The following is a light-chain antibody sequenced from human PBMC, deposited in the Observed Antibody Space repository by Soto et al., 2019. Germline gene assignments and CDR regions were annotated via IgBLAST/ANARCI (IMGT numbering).Light chain of an antibody. CDR2: SAS. J-gene: IGKJ1*01. CDR1: QGIDNW. Sequence: DIQMTQSPSSVSASVGDRVTITCRASQGIDNWLAWYQQKPGTAPKLLIYSASSLQSGVPSRFSGSGSCTDFTLTINNLQPEDFATYFCQQADSFPRTFGQGTRV. V-gene: IGKV1D-12*01. CDR3: QQADSFPRT.